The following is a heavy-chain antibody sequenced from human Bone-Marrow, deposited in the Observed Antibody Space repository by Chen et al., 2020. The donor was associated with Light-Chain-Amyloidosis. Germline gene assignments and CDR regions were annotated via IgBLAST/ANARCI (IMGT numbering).Heavy chain of an antibody. CDR2: IYHSGST. Sequence: QVQLQESGPGLVKPSETLSLTCSVSGGSFTSYHWSWIRQPPGKGLEWIGYIYHSGSTNYNPSLKSRVTISIEKSKNQFSLNLRSVTAADTAVYYCAGHHYDSNAYYTFDYWGQGALVTVSS. CDR1: GGSFTSYH. D-gene: IGHD3-22*01. CDR3: AGHHYDSNAYYTFDY. J-gene: IGHJ4*02. V-gene: IGHV4-59*01.